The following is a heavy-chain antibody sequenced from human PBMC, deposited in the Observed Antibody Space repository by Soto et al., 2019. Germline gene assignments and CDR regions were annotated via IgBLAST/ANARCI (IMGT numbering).Heavy chain of an antibody. J-gene: IGHJ4*02. Sequence: QVQLQESGPGLVKPSQTLSLTCTVSGGSISSGDYYWSWIRQPPGKGLEWIGYIYYSGSTYYNPSLKSRVTISVDTSKNQFSLKLSSVTAADTAVYYCARERNGGRGYSYGRRFDYWGQGTLVTVSS. V-gene: IGHV4-30-4*01. CDR3: ARERNGGRGYSYGRRFDY. D-gene: IGHD5-18*01. CDR2: IYYSGST. CDR1: GGSISSGDYY.